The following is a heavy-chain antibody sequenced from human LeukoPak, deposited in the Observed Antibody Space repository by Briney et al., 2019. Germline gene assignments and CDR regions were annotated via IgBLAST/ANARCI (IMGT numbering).Heavy chain of an antibody. D-gene: IGHD3-10*01. CDR3: ARGLLVRGVINRYYYYYMDV. J-gene: IGHJ6*03. CDR1: GYTFSAYC. CDR2: MNPNSGNT. Sequence: RASVKVSCKASGYTFSAYCLHWVRQAPGQGLEWMGWMNPNSGNTGYAQKFQGRVTMTRNTSISTAYMELSSLRSEDTAVYYCARGLLVRGVINRYYYYYMDVWGKGATVTNSS. V-gene: IGHV1-8*02.